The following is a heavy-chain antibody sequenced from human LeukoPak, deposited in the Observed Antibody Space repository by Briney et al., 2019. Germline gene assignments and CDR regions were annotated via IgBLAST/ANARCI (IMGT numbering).Heavy chain of an antibody. CDR3: ARGVVPAALWQNWFDP. V-gene: IGHV4-39*07. Sequence: SETLSLTRTVSGGSISSSSYFWGWIRQPPGKGLEWIGSISYTGSTYSNPSLKSRVTMSVDTSKNQFSLKLSSVTAADTAVFFCARGVVPAALWQNWFDPWGQGSLVIVSS. CDR1: GGSISSSSYF. J-gene: IGHJ5*02. D-gene: IGHD2-2*01. CDR2: ISYTGST.